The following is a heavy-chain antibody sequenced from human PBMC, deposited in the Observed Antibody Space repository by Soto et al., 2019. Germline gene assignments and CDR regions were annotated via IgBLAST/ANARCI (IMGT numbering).Heavy chain of an antibody. J-gene: IGHJ4*02. Sequence: QMQLVQSGPEVKKPGTSVKVSCKASGFTFTSSAVQWVRQARGQRLEWIGCIVVGSGNTNYAQKFQERVTITRDMSTSTAYMELSSLRSEDTAVYYCAAWRRGWLQQDYWGQGTLVTVSS. V-gene: IGHV1-58*01. CDR3: AAWRRGWLQQDY. D-gene: IGHD5-12*01. CDR1: GFTFTSSA. CDR2: IVVGSGNT.